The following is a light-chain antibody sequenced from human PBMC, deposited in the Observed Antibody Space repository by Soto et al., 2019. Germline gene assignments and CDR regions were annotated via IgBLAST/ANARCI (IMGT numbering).Light chain of an antibody. Sequence: IQLTQSPSSLSASVGDMVTITCRASQGIRSALGWYQQKPGKVPKLLIYAASTLQSGVPSRFSGSGFGTDFTLTINSLQPEDFATYYCLLDYAYFWAFGQGTKVDIK. V-gene: IGKV1-6*01. CDR3: LLDYAYFWA. J-gene: IGKJ1*01. CDR2: AAS. CDR1: QGIRSA.